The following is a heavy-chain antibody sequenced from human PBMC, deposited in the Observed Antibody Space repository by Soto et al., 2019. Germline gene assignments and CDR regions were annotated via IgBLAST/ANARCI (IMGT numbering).Heavy chain of an antibody. D-gene: IGHD3-16*01. Sequence: LSLTCVISGDSVSSNSASWNWIRQSPSRGLEWLGRTYYRAMWYYDYAVSVKGRMTINPDTSKNQFSLQLSSVTPEDTAVYYCTRGTSFFSVSSYYYYGLYVCGQETSVIVSS. CDR2: TYYRAMWYY. CDR3: TRGTSFFSVSSYYYYGLYV. J-gene: IGHJ6*02. CDR1: GDSVSSNSAS. V-gene: IGHV6-1*01.